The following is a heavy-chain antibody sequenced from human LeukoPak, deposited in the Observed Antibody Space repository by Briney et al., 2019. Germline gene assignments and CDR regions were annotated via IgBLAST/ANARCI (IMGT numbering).Heavy chain of an antibody. D-gene: IGHD5-24*01. J-gene: IGHJ4*02. CDR1: GGSISSYY. CDR3: ARSGRRWLHLDY. V-gene: IGHV4-59*08. CDR2: IYYSGST. Sequence: EPSETLSLTCTVSGGSISSYYWSWIRQPPGKGLEWIGYIYYSGSTYYNPSLKSRVTISVDTSKNQFSLKLSSVTAADTAVYYCARSGRRWLHLDYWGQGTLVTVSS.